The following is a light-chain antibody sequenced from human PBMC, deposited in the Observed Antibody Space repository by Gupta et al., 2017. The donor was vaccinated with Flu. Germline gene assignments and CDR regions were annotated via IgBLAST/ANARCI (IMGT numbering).Light chain of an antibody. CDR1: ESVRNS. CDR3: QQYKAWPPMYS. CDR2: DTS. Sequence: GETATLSCRASESVRNSLAWYQQKPGQAPRILIYDTSTRATGIPARFSGGGSGTDFTLTISSLQSEDFAVYYCQQYKAWPPMYSFGQGTRLQIK. V-gene: IGKV3-15*01. J-gene: IGKJ2*03.